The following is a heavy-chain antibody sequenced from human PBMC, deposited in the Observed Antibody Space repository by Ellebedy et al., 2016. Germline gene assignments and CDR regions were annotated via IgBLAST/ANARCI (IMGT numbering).Heavy chain of an antibody. D-gene: IGHD5-12*01. Sequence: SETLSLTCTVSGGSISSGGYYWSWIRQHPGKGLEWIGYIYYSGSTNYNPSLKSRVTISVDTSKNQFSLKLSSVTAADTAVYYCARDGGYGSPIDYWGQGTLVTVSS. CDR3: ARDGGYGSPIDY. V-gene: IGHV4-61*08. CDR2: IYYSGST. CDR1: GGSISSGGYY. J-gene: IGHJ4*02.